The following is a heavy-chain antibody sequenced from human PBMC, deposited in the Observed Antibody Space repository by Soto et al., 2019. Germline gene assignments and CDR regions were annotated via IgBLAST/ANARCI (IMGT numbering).Heavy chain of an antibody. J-gene: IGHJ4*02. CDR2: INRNGGST. CDR1: GSTFDDYG. V-gene: IGHV3-20*04. CDR3: VRGFNNGPFDC. Sequence: EVQLVESGGGVVRPGGSLRLSCAASGSTFDDYGMSWVRKAPGKGLEWVCGINRNGGSTGYVDSVKGRFTISRDNAKSSLYLQMNSLRAEDTALYYCVRGFNNGPFDCWGQGTLVTVSS. D-gene: IGHD2-8*01.